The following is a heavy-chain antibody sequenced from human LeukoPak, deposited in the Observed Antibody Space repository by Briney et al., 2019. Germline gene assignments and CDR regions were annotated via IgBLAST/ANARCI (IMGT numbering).Heavy chain of an antibody. CDR2: ISGDSKYI. V-gene: IGHV3-21*01. CDR1: GFTFSRYT. J-gene: IGHJ4*02. CDR3: ARAPTVLVGYCSSSSCQADY. Sequence: GGSLRLSCAGSGFTFSRYTFNWVRQAPGRGLEWVSAISGDSKYIYYTDSVKGRFTISRDNAKNSVFLQMNSLRVEDTAVYYCARAPTVLVGYCSSSSCQADYWGQGTLVTVSS. D-gene: IGHD2-2*01.